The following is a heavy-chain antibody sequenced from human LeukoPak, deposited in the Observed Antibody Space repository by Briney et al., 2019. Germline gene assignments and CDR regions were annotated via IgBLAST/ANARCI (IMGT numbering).Heavy chain of an antibody. J-gene: IGHJ5*02. CDR3: ARVSTTTVTVEA. CDR1: GGSIRSYY. V-gene: IGHV4-59*01. D-gene: IGHD4-17*01. CDR2: IYYSGST. Sequence: PSETLPLTCSVSGGSIRSYYWSWFRQPPGKGLEWIGSIYYSGSTTYNPSLKSRVTISVDTSKNQFSLKVNSVTAADTAVYYCARVSTTTVTVEAWGQGTLVTVSS.